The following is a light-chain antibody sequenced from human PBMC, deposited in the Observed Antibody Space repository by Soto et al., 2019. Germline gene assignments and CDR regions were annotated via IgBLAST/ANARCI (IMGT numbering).Light chain of an antibody. V-gene: IGLV2-14*01. CDR1: SSDVGGYNY. Sequence: QAALAQPSPLCGSPGQSITISSTGTSSDVGGYNYVSWYQQHPGKAPKLMIYDVSNWPSGVSNRFSGSKSGNTASLTISGLQAEDEADYYCSSYTNSSPFVFGTGTKVTVL. CDR3: SSYTNSSPFV. J-gene: IGLJ1*01. CDR2: DVS.